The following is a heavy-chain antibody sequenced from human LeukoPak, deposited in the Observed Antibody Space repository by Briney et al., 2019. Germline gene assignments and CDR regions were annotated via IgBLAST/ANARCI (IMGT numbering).Heavy chain of an antibody. CDR3: ARVGYCSSTSCYAPSGVAFDI. CDR2: IKQDGSEK. V-gene: IGHV3-7*01. CDR1: GFTFSSYW. J-gene: IGHJ3*02. D-gene: IGHD2-2*01. Sequence: GGSLRLSCAASGFTFSSYWMSWVRQAPGKGLEWVANIKQDGSEKYYVDSVKGRFTISRDNAKNSLYLQMNSLRAEDTAVDYCARVGYCSSTSCYAPSGVAFDIWGQGTMVTVSS.